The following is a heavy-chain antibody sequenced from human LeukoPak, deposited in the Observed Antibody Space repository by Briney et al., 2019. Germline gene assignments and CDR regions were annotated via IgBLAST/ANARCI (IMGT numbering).Heavy chain of an antibody. J-gene: IGHJ4*02. D-gene: IGHD2-2*01. Sequence: SETLSLTCAVYGGSFSGYYWSWIRQPPGKGLEWIGEINHSGSTNYNPSLKSRVTISVDTSKNQFSLKLSSVTAADTAVYYCARGPRGRGSSSWGQGTLVTVSS. CDR2: INHSGST. V-gene: IGHV4-34*01. CDR3: ARGPRGRGSSS. CDR1: GGSFSGYY.